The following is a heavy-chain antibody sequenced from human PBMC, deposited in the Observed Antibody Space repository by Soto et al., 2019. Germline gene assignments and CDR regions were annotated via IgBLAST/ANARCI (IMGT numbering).Heavy chain of an antibody. D-gene: IGHD3-3*01. CDR2: INHSGST. V-gene: IGHV4-34*01. CDR1: GGSFSGYY. J-gene: IGHJ6*03. CDR3: ARGLTGRITIFGVVRPGYYYYMDV. Sequence: TSETLSLTCAVYGGSFSGYYWSWIRQPPGKGLEWIGEINHSGSTNYNPSLKSRVTISVDTSKNQFSLKLSSVTAADTAVYYCARGLTGRITIFGVVRPGYYYYMDVWGKGTTVTVSS.